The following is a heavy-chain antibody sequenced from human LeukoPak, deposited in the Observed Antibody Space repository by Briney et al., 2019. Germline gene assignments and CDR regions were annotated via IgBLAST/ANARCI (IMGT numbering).Heavy chain of an antibody. J-gene: IGHJ4*02. V-gene: IGHV3-23*01. CDR1: GFTFSSYA. Sequence: GGSLRLSCAASGFTFSSYAMSWVRQAPGKGLEGVSAISGSGGSTYYADSVKGRFTISRDNSKNTLYLQMNSLRAEDTAVYYCARERGYSYGYGDYWSQGTLVTVSS. D-gene: IGHD5-18*01. CDR3: ARERGYSYGYGDY. CDR2: ISGSGGST.